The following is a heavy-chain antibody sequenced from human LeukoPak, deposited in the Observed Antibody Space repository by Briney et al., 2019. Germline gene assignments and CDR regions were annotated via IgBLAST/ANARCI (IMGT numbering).Heavy chain of an antibody. J-gene: IGHJ4*02. D-gene: IGHD2-21*01. Sequence: PGGSLRLSCAASGFTFSSYAMSWVRQAPGKGLEWVSAISGSGGSTYYADSVKGRFTISRDNSKNTLYLQMNSLRAEDTAVYYCAKGTNIVVVMAQFDYWGQGTLVTVSS. CDR1: GFTFSSYA. V-gene: IGHV3-23*01. CDR2: ISGSGGST. CDR3: AKGTNIVVVMAQFDY.